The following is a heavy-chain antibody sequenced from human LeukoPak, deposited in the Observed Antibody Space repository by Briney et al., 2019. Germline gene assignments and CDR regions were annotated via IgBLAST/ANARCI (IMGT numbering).Heavy chain of an antibody. D-gene: IGHD2-2*01. CDR3: ARGFSRTPDY. J-gene: IGHJ4*02. CDR2: ISSSSNTI. CDR1: GFTFSDYS. V-gene: IGHV3-48*01. Sequence: GGSLRLSCAASGFTFSDYSMNWVRQAPGKGLEWVSYISSSSNTIYYADSVKGRFTISRDKAKNSLYLQMNSLRAEDTAVYYCARGFSRTPDYWGQGTLVTVSS.